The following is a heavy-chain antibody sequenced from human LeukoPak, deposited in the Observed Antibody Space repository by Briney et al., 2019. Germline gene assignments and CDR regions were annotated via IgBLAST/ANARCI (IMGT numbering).Heavy chain of an antibody. J-gene: IGHJ5*02. CDR3: ARDPSAVRANTYA. V-gene: IGHV3-66*01. D-gene: IGHD2-2*01. Sequence: GGSLRLSCAASGFTVSNNWMNWVRKAPGKGLEWFSLIYSDGSTYYADSVKGRFTISRDHSKNTLYLQMNSLRAEDTAVYYCARDPSAVRANTYAWGQGTLVTVSS. CDR1: GFTVSNNW. CDR2: IYSDGST.